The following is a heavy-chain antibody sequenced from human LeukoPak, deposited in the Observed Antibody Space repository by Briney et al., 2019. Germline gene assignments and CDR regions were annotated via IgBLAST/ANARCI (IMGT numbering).Heavy chain of an antibody. CDR3: ARGGVNPVDH. J-gene: IGHJ4*02. Sequence: GGSLRLSCAASGFPFNSFWMHWVRQAPGKGLVWVSDMNEYSTTIKYADSVKGRFTISRDNAKSILYLQMNNLRAEDTAMYFCARGGVNPVDHWGQGTLVTVSS. CDR1: GFPFNSFW. V-gene: IGHV3-74*01. CDR2: MNEYSTTI. D-gene: IGHD1-14*01.